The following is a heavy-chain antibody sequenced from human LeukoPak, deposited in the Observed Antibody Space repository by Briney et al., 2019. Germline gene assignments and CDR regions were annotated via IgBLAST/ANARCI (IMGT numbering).Heavy chain of an antibody. V-gene: IGHV1-69*05. CDR1: GGTFSSYA. CDR2: IIPIFGTA. J-gene: IGHJ3*02. CDR3: ASHSSSWYNAFDI. D-gene: IGHD6-13*01. Sequence: PSVKVSCKASGGTFSSYAISWVRQAPGQGLEWMGRIIPIFGTANYAQKFQGRVTITTDESTSTAYMELSSLRSEDTAVYYCASHSSSWYNAFDIWGQGTMVTVSS.